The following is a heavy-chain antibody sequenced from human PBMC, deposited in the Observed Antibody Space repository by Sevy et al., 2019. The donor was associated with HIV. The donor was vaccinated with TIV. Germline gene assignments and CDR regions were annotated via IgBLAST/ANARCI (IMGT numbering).Heavy chain of an antibody. Sequence: GGSLRLSCAASGFIFSNYAMSWVRQPPGQGLEWVSAISGSDSKTYYAHSVKGRFTISRDNSKNMLYLQMNSLRAEDTAIYYCAKDLYCSSTSCSNDYWGQGSLVTVSS. CDR3: AKDLYCSSTSCSNDY. CDR1: GFIFSNYA. V-gene: IGHV3-23*01. CDR2: ISGSDSKT. D-gene: IGHD2-2*01. J-gene: IGHJ4*02.